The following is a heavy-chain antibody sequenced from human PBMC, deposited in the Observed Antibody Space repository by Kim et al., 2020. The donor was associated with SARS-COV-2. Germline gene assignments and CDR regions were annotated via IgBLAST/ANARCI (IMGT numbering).Heavy chain of an antibody. Sequence: ETIYAQKCQGRVTMTEDTSTDTAYMELSSLRSEDTAVYYCAIISSGSFDYWGQGTLVTVSS. V-gene: IGHV1-24*01. CDR2: ET. D-gene: IGHD6-19*01. J-gene: IGHJ4*02. CDR3: AIISSGSFDY.